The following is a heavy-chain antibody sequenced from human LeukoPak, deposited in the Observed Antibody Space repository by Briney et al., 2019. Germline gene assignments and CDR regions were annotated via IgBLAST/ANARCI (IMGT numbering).Heavy chain of an antibody. CDR2: IRYDGSNK. J-gene: IGHJ5*02. CDR1: GFNLSSYG. Sequence: GGSLRLSCAPSGFNLSSYGMHWVRQAPGKGLEWVVFIRYDGSNKYYADSVKGRFTISRDNSKNTLYLQMNSLRAEDTAVYYCAKGPTSAARPDWFDPWGQGTLVTVSS. CDR3: AKGPTSAARPDWFDP. D-gene: IGHD6-6*01. V-gene: IGHV3-30*02.